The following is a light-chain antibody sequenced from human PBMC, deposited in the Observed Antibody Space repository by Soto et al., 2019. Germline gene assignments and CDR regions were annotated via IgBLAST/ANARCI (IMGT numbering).Light chain of an antibody. CDR1: QSVSSW. V-gene: IGKV3-11*01. Sequence: DIEMPQSPSTLSGSVGDRVTLTCRASQSVSSWLAWYHQKLGQAPRLLIYDASTRATGIPARFSGSGSGTDFTLTITSLEPEDFAVYYCQQRGNWPPTFGEGTKVDIK. CDR3: QQRGNWPPT. J-gene: IGKJ4*01. CDR2: DAS.